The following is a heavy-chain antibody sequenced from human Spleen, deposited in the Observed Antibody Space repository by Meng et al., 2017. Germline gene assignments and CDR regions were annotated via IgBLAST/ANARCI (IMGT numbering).Heavy chain of an antibody. J-gene: IGHJ4*02. CDR1: GFTFSNYW. CDR2: ISASGGNI. D-gene: IGHD6-19*01. V-gene: IGHV3-23*01. CDR3: ATLKGSGSGSLLY. Sequence: GESLKISCAASGFTFSNYWMSWVRQAPGKGLEWVSAISASGGNINYADSVKGRFTISRDNSKNTLYLQMNVLRAEDTAVYYCATLKGSGSGSLLYWGQGTLVTVSS.